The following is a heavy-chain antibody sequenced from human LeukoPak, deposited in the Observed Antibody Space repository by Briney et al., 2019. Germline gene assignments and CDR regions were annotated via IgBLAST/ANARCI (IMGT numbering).Heavy chain of an antibody. CDR3: ARERTTIVSGTTIGAY. J-gene: IGHJ4*02. Sequence: GGSLRLSCSASGFTFSSYEMNWVRQAPGKGLEWISYIIGSGDTIYYADSVKGQFTISRGNAKNSLFLQMNSLTADDTAVYYCARERTTIVSGTTIGAYWGQGTLVTVSS. CDR2: IIGSGDTI. D-gene: IGHD2/OR15-2a*01. V-gene: IGHV3-48*03. CDR1: GFTFSSYE.